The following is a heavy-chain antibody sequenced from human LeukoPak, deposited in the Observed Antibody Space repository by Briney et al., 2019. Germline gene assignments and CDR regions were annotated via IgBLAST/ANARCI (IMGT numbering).Heavy chain of an antibody. CDR1: GGSISSYY. CDR2: IYYSGST. CDR3: ARTSLAGPFDAFDI. V-gene: IGHV4-59*01. J-gene: IGHJ3*02. Sequence: SSETLSLTCTVSGGSISSYYWSWIRQPPGKGLEWIGYIYYSGSTNYNPSLKSRVTISVDTSKNQFSLKLSSVTAAGTAVYYCARTSLAGPFDAFDIWGQGTMVTVSS. D-gene: IGHD6-19*01.